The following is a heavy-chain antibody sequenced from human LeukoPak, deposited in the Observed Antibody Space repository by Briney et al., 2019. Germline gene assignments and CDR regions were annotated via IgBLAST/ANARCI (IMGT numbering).Heavy chain of an antibody. CDR2: ISSSGSTV. V-gene: IGHV3-11*04. Sequence: GGSLRLSCAASGFTFSDYYMNWIRQAPGKGLEWVSYISSSGSTVYYVDSVKGRFTISRDNAKNSLYLQMNSLRAEDTAVYYCARAVIPAALDYWGQGTLVTVSS. CDR3: ARAVIPAALDY. J-gene: IGHJ4*02. D-gene: IGHD2-2*01. CDR1: GFTFSDYY.